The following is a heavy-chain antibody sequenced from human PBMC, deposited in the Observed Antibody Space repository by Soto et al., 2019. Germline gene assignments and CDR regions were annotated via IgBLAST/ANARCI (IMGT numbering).Heavy chain of an antibody. J-gene: IGHJ4*02. CDR1: GGSISSGGYY. Sequence: SETLSLTCTVSGGSISSGGYYWSWIRQHPGKGLEWIGYIYYSGSTYYNPSLKSRVTISVDTSKNQFSLKLSSVTAADTAVYYCARVRLVDTVPFFDYWGQGTLVTVSS. V-gene: IGHV4-31*03. D-gene: IGHD5-12*01. CDR2: IYYSGST. CDR3: ARVRLVDTVPFFDY.